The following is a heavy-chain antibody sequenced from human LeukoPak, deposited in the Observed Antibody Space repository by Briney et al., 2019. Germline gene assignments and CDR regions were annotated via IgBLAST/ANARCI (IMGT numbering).Heavy chain of an antibody. Sequence: ASVKVSCKASGYTFTSYAMNWVRQAPGQGLEWMGWISGYNGNTNYAQRYQGRVTMTTDTSTSTAYMGLRSLRSDDTAVYYCARAWASAGPLFWGQGILVTVSS. V-gene: IGHV1-18*01. CDR3: ARAWASAGPLF. J-gene: IGHJ4*02. CDR1: GYTFTSYA. CDR2: ISGYNGNT. D-gene: IGHD6-13*01.